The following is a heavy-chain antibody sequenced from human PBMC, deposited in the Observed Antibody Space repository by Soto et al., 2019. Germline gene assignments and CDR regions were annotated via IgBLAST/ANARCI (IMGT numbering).Heavy chain of an antibody. D-gene: IGHD4-17*01. J-gene: IGHJ4*02. Sequence: QVQLVQSGAEVQKPGSSVKVSCKASGGTFSSYTISWVRQAPGQGLEWMGRIIPILGIANYAQKFQARVTITADKSTSTAYMELSSLRSEDTAVYYCVRDMADYGDYASFDYWGQGTLVTVSS. CDR1: GGTFSSYT. CDR3: VRDMADYGDYASFDY. CDR2: IIPILGIA. V-gene: IGHV1-69*08.